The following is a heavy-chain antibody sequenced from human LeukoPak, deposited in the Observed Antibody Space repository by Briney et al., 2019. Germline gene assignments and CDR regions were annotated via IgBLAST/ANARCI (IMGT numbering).Heavy chain of an antibody. D-gene: IGHD1-7*01. Sequence: PGGSLRLSCAASGFTFSSYGIHWVRQAPGKGLEWVSSISGNGASTYYADSVKGRFTLSRDNSKNTLYLHMNSLRAEDTAVYYCAKDRGNYEGLYDYWGQGTLVTVSS. CDR1: GFTFSSYG. CDR2: ISGNGAST. CDR3: AKDRGNYEGLYDY. J-gene: IGHJ4*02. V-gene: IGHV3-23*01.